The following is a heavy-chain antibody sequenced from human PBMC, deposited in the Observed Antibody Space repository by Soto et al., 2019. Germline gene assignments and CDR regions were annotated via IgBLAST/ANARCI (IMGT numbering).Heavy chain of an antibody. CDR3: ARVSGRFGALLDYFAY. Sequence: PSETLSLTCTVSGGSISSYYWSWIRQPPGKGLEWIGYIYYSGSTNYNPSLKSRVTISVDTSKNQFSLKLSSVTAADTAVYYCARVSGRFGALLDYFAYRGQRTPVIVSS. CDR2: IYYSGST. D-gene: IGHD2-8*02. CDR1: GGSISSYY. J-gene: IGHJ4*02. V-gene: IGHV4-59*01.